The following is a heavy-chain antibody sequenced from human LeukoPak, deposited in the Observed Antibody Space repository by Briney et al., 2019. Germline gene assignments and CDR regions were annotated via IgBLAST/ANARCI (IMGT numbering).Heavy chain of an antibody. CDR3: ARADGSHYGLKDY. V-gene: IGHV3-43D*03. CDR1: GFTFDDYV. J-gene: IGHJ4*02. Sequence: GGSLRLSCAASGFTFDDYVMHWVRQAPGKGLEWVSFIDWDGGRTHYADSVKGRFTISRDNAKNTLSLQMNSLRAEDTGLYYCARADGSHYGLKDYWGQGTLVTVSS. D-gene: IGHD1-26*01. CDR2: IDWDGGRT.